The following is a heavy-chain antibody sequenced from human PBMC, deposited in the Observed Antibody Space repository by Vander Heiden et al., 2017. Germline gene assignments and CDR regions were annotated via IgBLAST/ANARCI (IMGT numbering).Heavy chain of an antibody. CDR2: ISGASDNT. J-gene: IGHJ4*02. CDR1: GFIFSSYA. D-gene: IGHD3-10*01. CDR3: ARVRGSYYFDY. Sequence: EVQLLESGGGLEQPGGSVRLSCVASGFIFSSYARPWVRQAPGKGLEWVSAISGASDNTYFADSVQGRFTISRDNSRNTLYLQMHSLRAEDTAVYYCARVRGSYYFDYWGQGTLVTVSS. V-gene: IGHV3-23*01.